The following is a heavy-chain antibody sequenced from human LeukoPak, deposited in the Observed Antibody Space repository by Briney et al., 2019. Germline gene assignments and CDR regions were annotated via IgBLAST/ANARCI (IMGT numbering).Heavy chain of an antibody. V-gene: IGHV4-39*01. CDR3: ARQGGDTMVRGVVRDWFDP. CDR1: GDSISSSTYY. D-gene: IGHD3-10*01. CDR2: IYYNGYT. J-gene: IGHJ5*02. Sequence: KASETLSLTCTVSGDSISSSTYYWGWIRQPPGKGLEWIGCIYYNGYTYYTSSLKSRVTIFVDTSKNQFSLKLISVTAADTAVYYCARQGGDTMVRGVVRDWFDPWGQGTLVTVSS.